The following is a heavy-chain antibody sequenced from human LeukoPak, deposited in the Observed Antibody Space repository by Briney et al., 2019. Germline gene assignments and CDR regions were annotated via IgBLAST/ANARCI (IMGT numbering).Heavy chain of an antibody. Sequence: GGSLRLSCAASGFTFSRYSMNWVRQAPGKGLEWVSSISSSGTYIYYADSVKGRFTISRDNAKNSLYLQMNSLRSEDTAVYFCARATLSDYYFNYWGQGTLVTVSS. V-gene: IGHV3-21*04. CDR3: ARATLSDYYFNY. CDR2: ISSSGTYI. CDR1: GFTFSRYS. J-gene: IGHJ4*02.